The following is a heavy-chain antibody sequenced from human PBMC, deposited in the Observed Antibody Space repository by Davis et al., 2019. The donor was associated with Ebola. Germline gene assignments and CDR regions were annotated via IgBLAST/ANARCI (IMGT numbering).Heavy chain of an antibody. J-gene: IGHJ5*02. CDR2: ISAYNGNT. D-gene: IGHD3-10*01. CDR3: ARGVTMVRAESWFDP. V-gene: IGHV1-18*04. CDR1: GYTFTDYY. Sequence: ASVKVSCKASGYTFTDYYLHWVRQAPGQGLEWMGWISAYNGNTNYAQKLQGRVTMTTDTSTSTAYMELRSLRSDDTAVYYCARGVTMVRAESWFDPWGQGTLVTVSS.